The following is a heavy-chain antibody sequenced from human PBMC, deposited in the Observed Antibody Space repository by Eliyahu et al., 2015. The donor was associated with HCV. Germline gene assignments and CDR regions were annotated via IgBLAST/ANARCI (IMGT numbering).Heavy chain of an antibody. Sequence: QVQLVESGXGVVQPGRSLRLSCAXSXFTFHAMHWVRXAPGKGLEWVAVISFDGSKKYYADSVRGRFTISRDNSKNTLFLQMNSLRAEDTAVYYCARGLYYGSGSHXDYWGQGTLVSVSS. J-gene: IGHJ4*02. CDR2: ISFDGSKK. CDR1: XFTFHA. V-gene: IGHV3-30-3*01. CDR3: ARGLYYGSGSHXDY. D-gene: IGHD3-10*01.